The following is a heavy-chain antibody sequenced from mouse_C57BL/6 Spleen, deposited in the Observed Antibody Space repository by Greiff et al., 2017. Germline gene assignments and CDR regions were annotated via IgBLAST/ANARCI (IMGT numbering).Heavy chain of an antibody. Sequence: EVQLQESGPGLVKPSQSLSLTCSVTGYSITSGYYWNWIRQFPGNKLEWMGYISYDGSNNYNPSLKNRISITRDTSKNQFFLKLNSVTTEDTATYYCARDNYDYDGAMDYWGQGTSVTVSS. V-gene: IGHV3-6*01. CDR2: ISYDGSN. CDR1: GYSITSGYY. D-gene: IGHD2-4*01. CDR3: ARDNYDYDGAMDY. J-gene: IGHJ4*01.